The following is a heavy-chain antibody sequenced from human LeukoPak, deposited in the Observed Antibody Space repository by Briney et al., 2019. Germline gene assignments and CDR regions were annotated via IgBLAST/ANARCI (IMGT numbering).Heavy chain of an antibody. CDR2: INPNSGGT. V-gene: IGHV1-2*02. CDR3: AVANSVAVAGGALSY. CDR1: GYTFTGYY. Sequence: SVKVSCKASGYTFTGYYMHWVRQAPGQGLEWMGWINPNSGGTNYAQKFQGRVTMTRDTSISTAYMELSRLRSDDTAVYYCAVANSVAVAGGALSYWGQETLVTVSS. J-gene: IGHJ4*02. D-gene: IGHD6-19*01.